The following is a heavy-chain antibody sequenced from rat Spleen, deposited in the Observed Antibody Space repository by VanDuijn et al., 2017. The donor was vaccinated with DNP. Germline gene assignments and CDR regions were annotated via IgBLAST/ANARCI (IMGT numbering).Heavy chain of an antibody. V-gene: IGHV5-27*01. J-gene: IGHJ2*01. CDR3: TTDFERGY. Sequence: EVQLVESGGGLVQPGSSLKLSCVASGFTFNSYNMHWIRQAPKKGLEWVAAISTGGGNVYYRDSVKGRFTISRDNAKSTLYLQMDSLRSEDTATYYCTTDFERGYWGQGVMVTVSS. CDR2: ISTGGGNV. CDR1: GFTFNSYN. D-gene: IGHD1-11*01.